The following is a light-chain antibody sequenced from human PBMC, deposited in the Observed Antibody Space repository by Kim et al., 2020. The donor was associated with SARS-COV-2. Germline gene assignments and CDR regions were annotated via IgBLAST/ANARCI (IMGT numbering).Light chain of an antibody. CDR2: GAS. CDR1: QSVSSNY. Sequence: EIVLTQSPGTLSLSPGERATLSCRASQSVSSNYLAWYQQKPGQAPRLLIYGASSRATGIPDRFSGSGSGTDFTLTITRLEPEDFAVYYVQQYRGSPATFGQRAKVYI. V-gene: IGKV3-20*01. J-gene: IGKJ1*01. CDR3: QQYRGSPAT.